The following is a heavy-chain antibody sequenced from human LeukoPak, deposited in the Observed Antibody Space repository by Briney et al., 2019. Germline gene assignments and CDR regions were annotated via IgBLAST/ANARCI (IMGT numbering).Heavy chain of an antibody. Sequence: ASEKVSCKASGYTFTSYDINWVRQATGQGLEWMGWMNPNSGNTGYAQKFQGRVTITRNTSISTAYMELSSLRSEDTAVYHCARVWDYGDDYWGQGTLVTVSS. CDR2: MNPNSGNT. V-gene: IGHV1-8*03. D-gene: IGHD4-17*01. CDR3: ARVWDYGDDY. CDR1: GYTFTSYD. J-gene: IGHJ4*02.